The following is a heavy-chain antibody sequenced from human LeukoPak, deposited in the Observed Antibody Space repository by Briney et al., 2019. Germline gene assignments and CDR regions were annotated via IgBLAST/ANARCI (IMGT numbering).Heavy chain of an antibody. Sequence: SETLSLTCTVSGGSISSSSYYWGWIRQPPGKGLEWIGSIYYSGSTYYNPSLKSRVTISVDTSKNQFSLKLSSVTAADTAVYYCARDLGDYVWGTLDYWGQGTLVTVSS. CDR3: ARDLGDYVWGTLDY. CDR1: GGSISSSSYY. V-gene: IGHV4-39*07. CDR2: IYYSGST. J-gene: IGHJ4*02. D-gene: IGHD3-16*01.